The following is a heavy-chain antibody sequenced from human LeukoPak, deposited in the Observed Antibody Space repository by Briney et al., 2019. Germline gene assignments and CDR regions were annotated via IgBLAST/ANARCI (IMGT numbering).Heavy chain of an antibody. CDR3: AKDPRRYCSSTSCYDGFDY. Sequence: PGGSLRLSCAASGFTFSSYAMSWVRQAPGKGLEWVSAISGSGGSTYYADSVKGRFTISRDNSKSTLYLQMNSLRAEDTAVYYCAKDPRRYCSSTSCYDGFDYWGQGTLVTVSS. D-gene: IGHD2-2*01. V-gene: IGHV3-23*01. J-gene: IGHJ4*02. CDR1: GFTFSSYA. CDR2: ISGSGGST.